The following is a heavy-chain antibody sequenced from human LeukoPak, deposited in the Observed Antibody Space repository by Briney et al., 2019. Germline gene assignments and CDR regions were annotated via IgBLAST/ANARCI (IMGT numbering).Heavy chain of an antibody. V-gene: IGHV3-21*01. CDR2: ISSSSSYI. D-gene: IGHD3-10*01. J-gene: IGHJ5*02. Sequence: GGSLRLSCAASGFTFSSYAMSWVRQAPGKGLEWVSSISSSSSYIYYADSVKGRFTISRDNAKNSLYLQMNSLRAEDTAVYYCARAYYYGSGSMDNWFDPWGQGTLVTVSS. CDR1: GFTFSSYA. CDR3: ARAYYYGSGSMDNWFDP.